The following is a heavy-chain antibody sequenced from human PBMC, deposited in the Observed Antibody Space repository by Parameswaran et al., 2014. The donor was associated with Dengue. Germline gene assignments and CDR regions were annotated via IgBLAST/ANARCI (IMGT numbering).Heavy chain of an antibody. CDR2: INPNSGGT. D-gene: IGHD1-1*01. CDR3: ARDRGDLITGTVRNWFDP. Sequence: WVRQAPGQGLEWMGWINPNSGGTNYAQKFQGRVTMTRDTSINTAYMELNRLRSDDTAVYYCARDRGDLITGTVRNWFDPWGQGTLVTVSS. J-gene: IGHJ5*02. V-gene: IGHV1-2*02.